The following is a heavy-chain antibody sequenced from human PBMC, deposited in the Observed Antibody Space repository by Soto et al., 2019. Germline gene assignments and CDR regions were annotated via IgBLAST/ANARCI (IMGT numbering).Heavy chain of an antibody. CDR3: TSPGIPVAHFLDY. Sequence: LRLSCAVSRYNFGAYAMSWVRQAPGKGLEWVSGITGSGDNTYYANSVKGRFTISRDNSKNTVFLQMSSLRAEDTAVYYCTSPGIPVAHFLDYWGQGTLVTAPQ. CDR2: ITGSGDNT. J-gene: IGHJ4*02. V-gene: IGHV3-23*01. D-gene: IGHD6-19*01. CDR1: RYNFGAYA.